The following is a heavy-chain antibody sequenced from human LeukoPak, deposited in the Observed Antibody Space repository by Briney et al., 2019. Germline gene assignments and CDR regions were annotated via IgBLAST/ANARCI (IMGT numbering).Heavy chain of an antibody. CDR1: GYTFTSYD. J-gene: IGHJ3*02. CDR2: MNPNSGNT. Sequence: GASVKVSCKASGYTFTSYDINWVRQATGQGLEWMGWMNPNSGNTGYAQKFQGRVTMTRNTSISTAYMELSSLRSEDTAVYYCARVGHYYDTPGDAFDIWGQGTMVTVSS. D-gene: IGHD3-22*01. V-gene: IGHV1-8*01. CDR3: ARVGHYYDTPGDAFDI.